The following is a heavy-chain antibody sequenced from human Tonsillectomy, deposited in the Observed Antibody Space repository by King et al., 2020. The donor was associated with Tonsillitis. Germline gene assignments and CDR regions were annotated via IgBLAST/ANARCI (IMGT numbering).Heavy chain of an antibody. Sequence: VQLVESGAEVKKPGSSVKVSCKASGGTFSSYAISWVRQAPGQGLEWMGGIIPIFGTANYAQKFQGRVTITADESTSTAYMELSSLRSEDTAVYYCESKGISSSWGRAYYYYGMDVWGQGTTVTVSS. CDR2: IIPIFGTA. CDR1: GGTFSSYA. V-gene: IGHV1-69*01. D-gene: IGHD6-13*01. J-gene: IGHJ6*02. CDR3: ESKGISSSWGRAYYYYGMDV.